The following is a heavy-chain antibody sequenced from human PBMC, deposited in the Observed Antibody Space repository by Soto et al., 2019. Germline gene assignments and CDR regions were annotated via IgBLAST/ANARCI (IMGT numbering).Heavy chain of an antibody. Sequence: GGSLRLSCAASGFTFSSYSMNWVRQAPGKGLEWVSSISSSSSYIYYADSVKGRFTISRDNAKNSLYLQMNSLRAEDTAVYYCARDYYDSSGYYYEAADYWGQGTLVTVSS. V-gene: IGHV3-21*01. CDR1: GFTFSSYS. CDR3: ARDYYDSSGYYYEAADY. CDR2: ISSSSSYI. J-gene: IGHJ4*02. D-gene: IGHD3-22*01.